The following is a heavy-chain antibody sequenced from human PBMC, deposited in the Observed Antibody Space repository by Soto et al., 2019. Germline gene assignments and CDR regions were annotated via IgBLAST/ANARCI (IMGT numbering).Heavy chain of an antibody. Sequence: ASVKVSCKASGYTFTSYDINWVRQTTGQGLEWMGWIIPNSGNTGYAQKFQGRVTMTRNTSVSTAYMELSRVRSEDTAAYYCARAEGYCSGGSCYSSYGMDVRGQGTRVTVSS. CDR3: ARAEGYCSGGSCYSSYGMDV. J-gene: IGHJ6*02. V-gene: IGHV1-8*01. D-gene: IGHD2-15*01. CDR2: IIPNSGNT. CDR1: GYTFTSYD.